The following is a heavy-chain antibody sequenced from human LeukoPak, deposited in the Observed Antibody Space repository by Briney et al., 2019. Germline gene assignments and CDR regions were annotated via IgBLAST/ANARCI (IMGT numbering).Heavy chain of an antibody. CDR1: GYTFTSYG. Sequence: RRASVKVSCKASGYTFTSYGISWVRQAPGQGLEWMGWISAYNGNTNYAQKLQGRVTMTRNTSISTAYMELSSLRSEDTAVYYCARGLAVTNYYYYYYGMDVWGQGTTVTVSS. V-gene: IGHV1-18*01. J-gene: IGHJ6*02. CDR3: ARGLAVTNYYYYYYGMDV. CDR2: ISAYNGNT. D-gene: IGHD4-17*01.